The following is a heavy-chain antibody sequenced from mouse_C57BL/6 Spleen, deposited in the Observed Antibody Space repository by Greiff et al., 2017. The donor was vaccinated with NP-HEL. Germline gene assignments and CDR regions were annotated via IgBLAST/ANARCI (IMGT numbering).Heavy chain of an antibody. D-gene: IGHD2-1*01. J-gene: IGHJ4*01. CDR2: IYPGSGST. V-gene: IGHV1-55*01. CDR1: GYTFTSYW. CDR3: ASPIYYGNKNFAMDY. Sequence: QVQLQQPGAELVKPGASVKMSCKASGYTFTSYWITWVKQRPGQGLEWMGDIYPGSGSTNYNENFKSKATLTVDTSSSTAYMQLSSLTSEDSAVYYCASPIYYGNKNFAMDYWGQGTSVTVSS.